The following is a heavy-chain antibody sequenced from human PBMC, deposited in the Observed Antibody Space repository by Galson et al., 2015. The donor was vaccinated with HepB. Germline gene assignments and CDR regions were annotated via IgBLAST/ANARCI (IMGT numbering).Heavy chain of an antibody. D-gene: IGHD1-26*01. J-gene: IGHJ4*02. CDR2: INPSGGST. V-gene: IGHV1-46*01. CDR1: GYTFTSYY. Sequence: SVKVSCKPSGYTFTSYYMHWVRQAPGQGLEWMGIINPSGGSTSYAQKFQGRVTMTRETSTSTVYMELSSLRSDCKAVYYCARDLFSMWLGATTGRDYWGQGTMVTVS. CDR3: ARDLFSMWLGATTGRDY.